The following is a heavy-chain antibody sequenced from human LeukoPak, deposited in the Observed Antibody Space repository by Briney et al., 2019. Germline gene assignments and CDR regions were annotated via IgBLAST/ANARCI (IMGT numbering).Heavy chain of an antibody. CDR3: ARDGATNYYYMDV. J-gene: IGHJ6*03. V-gene: IGHV1-46*03. CDR1: GYTFTSYY. Sequence: ASVKVSCKASGYTFTSYYMHWVRQAPGPGLEWMGIINPSGGSTSYAQKFQGRVTMTRDTFTSTVYMELSRLRPEDTAVYYCARDGATNYYYMDVWGKGTTVTVSS. CDR2: INPSGGST. D-gene: IGHD3-16*01.